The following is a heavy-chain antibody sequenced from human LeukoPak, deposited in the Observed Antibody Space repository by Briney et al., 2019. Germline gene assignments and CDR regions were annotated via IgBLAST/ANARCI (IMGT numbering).Heavy chain of an antibody. J-gene: IGHJ4*02. CDR1: GFTFSSYG. CDR2: ISYDGSNK. V-gene: IGHV3-30*18. D-gene: IGHD5-12*01. CDR3: AKDHSGYDIDY. Sequence: GGSLRISCAASGFTFSSYGMHWVRQAPGKGLEWVAVISYDGSNKYYADSVKGRFTISRDNSKNTLYLQMNSLRAEDTAVYYCAKDHSGYDIDYWGQGTLVTVSS.